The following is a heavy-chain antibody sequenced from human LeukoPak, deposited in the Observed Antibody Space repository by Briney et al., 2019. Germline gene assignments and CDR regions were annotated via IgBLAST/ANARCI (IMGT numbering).Heavy chain of an antibody. V-gene: IGHV4-59*01. CDR1: GASFSTNY. CDR2: VFDSGST. J-gene: IGHJ6*03. CDR3: AKLYQQSKWKYYYYYMDV. D-gene: IGHD1-1*01. Sequence: SETLSLTCSVSGASFSTNYWSWIRQPPGRGLEWIGYVFDSGSTNYNPSLKSRVTISVDTSTKQFSLRLSSVTAADTAVYYCAKLYQQSKWKYYYYYMDVWGKGTAVTVSS.